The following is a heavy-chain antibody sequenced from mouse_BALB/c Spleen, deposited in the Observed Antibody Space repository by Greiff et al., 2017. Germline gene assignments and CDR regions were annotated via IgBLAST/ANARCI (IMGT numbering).Heavy chain of an antibody. CDR3: ARGYGTDY. Sequence: EVQLVESGPGLVKPSQSLSLTCSVTGYSITSGYYWNWIRQLPGNKLEWMGYISYDGSNNYNPSLKNRISITRDTSKNQFILKLNSVTTEDTATYYCARGYGTDYWGQGTTLTVSS. V-gene: IGHV3-6*02. J-gene: IGHJ2*01. CDR1: GYSITSGYY. CDR2: ISYDGSN. D-gene: IGHD1-1*01.